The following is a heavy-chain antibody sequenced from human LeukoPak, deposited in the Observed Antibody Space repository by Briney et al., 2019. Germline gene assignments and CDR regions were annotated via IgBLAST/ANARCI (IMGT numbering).Heavy chain of an antibody. D-gene: IGHD1-14*01. CDR2: TRNKANSYTT. CDR3: ASGKTGIFDN. V-gene: IGHV3-72*01. J-gene: IGHJ4*02. Sequence: PGGSLRLSCAASGFTFSDHYMDWVRQAPGKGLEWVGRTRNKANSYTTEYAASVKGRFTISRDDSKSSLYLQMNSLKTEDTAVYYCASGKTGIFDNWGQGTPVTVSS. CDR1: GFTFSDHY.